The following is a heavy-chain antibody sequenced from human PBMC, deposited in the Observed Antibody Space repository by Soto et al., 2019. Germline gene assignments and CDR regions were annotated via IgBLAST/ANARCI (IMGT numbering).Heavy chain of an antibody. CDR1: GFTFGTYT. D-gene: IGHD2-21*02. CDR2: SGTTSSYI. V-gene: IGHV3-21*01. Sequence: EVQLVESWGGLVKPGGALRLSRAASGFTFGTYTMNRVRQAPGKGLGWVSSSGTTSSYIYYADSVRGRFTISRDNARDSLYLQMSSLRAEDTAVYYCARVMCGDCSTYYYYSMDVWGQGTTVTVSS. CDR3: ARVMCGDCSTYYYYSMDV. J-gene: IGHJ6*02.